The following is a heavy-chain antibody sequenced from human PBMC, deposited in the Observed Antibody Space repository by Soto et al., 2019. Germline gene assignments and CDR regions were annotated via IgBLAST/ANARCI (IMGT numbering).Heavy chain of an antibody. CDR1: GGSISSYY. V-gene: IGHV4-34*01. CDR3: ARAPARYYYDSSGYYYGDYFDY. J-gene: IGHJ4*02. D-gene: IGHD3-22*01. Sequence: ETLSLTCTVSGGSISSYYWSWVRQPPGKGLEWIGEINHSENTNYNPSLESRVTISVDRSKNQFSLKLSSVTAADTAVYYCARAPARYYYDSSGYYYGDYFDYWGQGTLVTVSS. CDR2: INHSENT.